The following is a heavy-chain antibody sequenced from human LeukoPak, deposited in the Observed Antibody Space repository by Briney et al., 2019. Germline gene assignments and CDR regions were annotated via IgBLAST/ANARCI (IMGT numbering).Heavy chain of an antibody. V-gene: IGHV3-11*01. J-gene: IGHJ6*02. CDR3: ARDGYNEIYYYYYGMDV. CDR1: GFTFSDYY. D-gene: IGHD5-24*01. CDR2: ISSSGSTI. Sequence: PGGSLRLSCAASGFTFSDYYMSWIRQAPGKGLEWVSYISSSGSTIYYADSVKGRLTISRDNAKNSLYLQMNSLRAEDTAVYYCARDGYNEIYYYYYGMDVWGQGTTVTVSS.